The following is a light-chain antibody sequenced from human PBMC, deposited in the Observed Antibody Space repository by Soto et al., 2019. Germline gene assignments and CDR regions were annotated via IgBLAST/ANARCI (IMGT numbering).Light chain of an antibody. CDR1: SSEVGSYRL. V-gene: IGLV2-23*01. J-gene: IGLJ2*01. CDR3: SSYAGRSTFVV. Sequence: QSALTQPASVSASPGEPITISCTGTSSEVGSYRLVSWYQQHPGKAPKLIIYEDDERPSGVSNRFSGSKSGNTASLTISGLQAEDEADYYCSSYAGRSTFVVFGGGTKLTVL. CDR2: EDD.